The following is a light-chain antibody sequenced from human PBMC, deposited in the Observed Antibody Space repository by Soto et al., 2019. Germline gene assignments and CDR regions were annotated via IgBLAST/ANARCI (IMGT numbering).Light chain of an antibody. V-gene: IGKV3-20*01. CDR3: HQYGSSPRT. CDR1: QSVRSSY. CDR2: AAS. J-gene: IGKJ1*01. Sequence: EIVLTQSPDTLSLSPGESATLSCRASQSVRSSYLAWYQQTPGQTPRLLIYAASSRATGIPDRFSGSGSGTDFSLTISRLEAEDFAVYYCHQYGSSPRTFGQGTKVEIK.